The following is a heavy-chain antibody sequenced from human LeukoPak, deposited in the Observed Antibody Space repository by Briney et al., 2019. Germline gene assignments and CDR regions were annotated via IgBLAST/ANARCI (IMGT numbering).Heavy chain of an antibody. V-gene: IGHV4-59*08. CDR3: ARYDVWGTYRAFDY. CDR1: GGSISSYY. D-gene: IGHD3-16*02. J-gene: IGHJ4*02. CDR2: IYYSGST. Sequence: SETLSLTCTVSGGSISSYYWSWIRQPPGKGLEWIGYIYYSGSTNYNPSLKSRVTMSVDTSKNQFSLNLSSVTAADTAVYYCARYDVWGTYRAFDYWGQGTLVTVSS.